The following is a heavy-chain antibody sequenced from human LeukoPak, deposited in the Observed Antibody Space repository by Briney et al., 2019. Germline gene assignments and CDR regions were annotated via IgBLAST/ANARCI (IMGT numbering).Heavy chain of an antibody. V-gene: IGHV3-23*01. J-gene: IGHJ4*02. CDR3: ATSKYSGSY. Sequence: PGGSLRLSCAASGFTFSSYAMNWVRQAPGKGLEWVSGISGGGVSTYYADSVKGRFTISRDNSKNTLNLQMNSLRAEDTAVYYCATSKYSGSYWGQGTLVTVSS. CDR1: GFTFSSYA. CDR2: ISGGGVST. D-gene: IGHD1-26*01.